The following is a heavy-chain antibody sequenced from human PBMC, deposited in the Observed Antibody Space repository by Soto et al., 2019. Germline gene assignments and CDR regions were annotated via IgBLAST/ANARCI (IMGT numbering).Heavy chain of an antibody. CDR1: GFTFSSYG. CDR3: AREFPQGPGAFDI. D-gene: IGHD2-21*01. V-gene: IGHV3-33*01. Sequence: QVQLVESGGGVVQPGRSLRLSCAASGFTFSSYGMHWVRQAPGKGLERVAVIWYDGSNKYYADSVKGRFTISRDNSKNTLYLQMNSLRAEDTAVYYCAREFPQGPGAFDIWGQGTMVTVSS. J-gene: IGHJ3*02. CDR2: IWYDGSNK.